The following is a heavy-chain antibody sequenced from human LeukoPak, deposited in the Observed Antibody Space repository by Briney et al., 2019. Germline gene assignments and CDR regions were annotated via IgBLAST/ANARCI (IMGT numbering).Heavy chain of an antibody. J-gene: IGHJ4*02. Sequence: ASVKVSCKASGYTFTGYYMHWVRQAPGQGLEWMGWINPNSGGTTYAQKFQGRITMTRDTSISKAYMELSRLGSDATAVYYCARFRGGSGSYCLDYWGQGTLVTVSS. CDR1: GYTFTGYY. D-gene: IGHD3-10*01. V-gene: IGHV1-2*02. CDR2: INPNSGGT. CDR3: ARFRGGSGSYCLDY.